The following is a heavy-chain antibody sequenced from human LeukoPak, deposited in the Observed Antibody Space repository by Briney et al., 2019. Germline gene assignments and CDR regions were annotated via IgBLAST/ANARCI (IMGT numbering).Heavy chain of an antibody. V-gene: IGHV3-11*06. CDR2: ISSSSSYT. CDR1: GFTLSDYY. Sequence: GGSLRLSCAASGFTLSDYYMSWIRQAPGKGLEWVSYISSSSSYTNYADSVKGRFTISRDNAKNSLYLQMNSLRAEDTAVYYCARAYQDFMVRGVIFWFDPWGQGTLVTVSS. D-gene: IGHD3-10*01. CDR3: ARAYQDFMVRGVIFWFDP. J-gene: IGHJ5*02.